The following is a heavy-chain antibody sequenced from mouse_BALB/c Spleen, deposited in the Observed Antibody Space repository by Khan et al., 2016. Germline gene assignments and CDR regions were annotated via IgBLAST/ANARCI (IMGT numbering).Heavy chain of an antibody. CDR3: ASMYYGDY. V-gene: IGHV14-3*02. D-gene: IGHD1-1*01. CDR1: GFSIQDTY. CDR2: IDPPNDNT. Sequence: IQLVQSGAELVKPGASVKLSCTASGFSIQDTYIHWVRQRPEQGLDWIGRIDPPNDNTKYDPKFQGKATITADTSSNTAYLQLSSLTYEDTAVYYCASMYYGDYWGQGTTLTVSS. J-gene: IGHJ2*01.